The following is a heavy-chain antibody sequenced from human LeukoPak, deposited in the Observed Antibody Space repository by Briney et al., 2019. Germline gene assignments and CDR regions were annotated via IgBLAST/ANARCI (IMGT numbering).Heavy chain of an antibody. D-gene: IGHD3-16*01. CDR3: ARDVEGGTFDI. J-gene: IGHJ3*02. CDR1: AFTFRTYW. V-gene: IGHV3-7*05. Sequence: QPGGCLRLSCAASAFTFRTYWMSWVRQAPGRGLEWVANIDQSGGRNNYVDSVKGRFTISRDNAKNSLFLEMSSLRADDTAVYFCARDVEGGTFDIWGQGTTVTVSS. CDR2: IDQSGGRN.